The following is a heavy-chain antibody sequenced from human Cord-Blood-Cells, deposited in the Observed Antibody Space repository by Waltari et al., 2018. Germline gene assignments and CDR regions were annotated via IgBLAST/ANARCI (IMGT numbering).Heavy chain of an antibody. CDR2: ISSSSSTI. CDR1: GVTLSSYS. CDR3: ARVLTNGVDAFDI. Sequence: EVQLVESGGGLVQPGGSLRLSCAASGVTLSSYSMNWVRQAPGKGLEWVSYISSSSSTIYYADSVKGRFTISRDNAKNSLYLQMNSLRAEDTAVYYCARVLTNGVDAFDIWGQGTMVTVSS. D-gene: IGHD4-17*01. J-gene: IGHJ3*02. V-gene: IGHV3-48*01.